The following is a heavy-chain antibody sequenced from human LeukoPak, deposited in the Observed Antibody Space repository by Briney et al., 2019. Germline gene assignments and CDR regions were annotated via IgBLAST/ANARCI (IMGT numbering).Heavy chain of an antibody. V-gene: IGHV3-30*18. CDR2: ISYDESDK. J-gene: IGHJ6*02. Sequence: QPGGSLRLSCAASGFTFSNYGMHWVRQAPGKGLEWVAVISYDESDKYYADSVKGRFTISRDNSKNTLYLQMNSLIPEDTAVYYCAKGVVAATNAAYYGMDVWGQGTTVTVSS. CDR1: GFTFSNYG. D-gene: IGHD2-15*01. CDR3: AKGVVAATNAAYYGMDV.